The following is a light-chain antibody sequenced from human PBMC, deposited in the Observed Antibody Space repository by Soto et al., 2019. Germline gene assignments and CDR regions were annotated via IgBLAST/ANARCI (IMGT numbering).Light chain of an antibody. V-gene: IGKV1-13*02. CDR2: DAS. CDR1: QGISSA. J-gene: IGKJ4*01. CDR3: QQFNSYSLT. Sequence: AIQLTQSPSSLSASVGDRVTITCRASQGISSALAWYQQKPGKAPKLLIYDASSLESGVPSRFSGSGSGTDFTLTITSPQTEDFANYYCQQFNSYSLTFGGGTKVEIK.